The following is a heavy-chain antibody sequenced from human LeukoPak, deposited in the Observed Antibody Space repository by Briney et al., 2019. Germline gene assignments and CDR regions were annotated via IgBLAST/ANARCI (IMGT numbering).Heavy chain of an antibody. Sequence: GGSLSLSFVFSGFTFSGYAMTGVAKAPGRGLGWVSAISGSGVTTYYADSVKGRFTISRDNSKNTLYLQINSLRVEDTAIYYCAKQRGDNRNNWFDSWGQGTLVTVSS. CDR1: GFTFSGYA. CDR3: AKQRGDNRNNWFDS. J-gene: IGHJ5*01. CDR2: ISGSGVTT. D-gene: IGHD3-22*01. V-gene: IGHV3-23*01.